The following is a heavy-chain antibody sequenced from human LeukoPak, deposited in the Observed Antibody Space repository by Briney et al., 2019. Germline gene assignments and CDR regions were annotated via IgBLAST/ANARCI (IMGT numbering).Heavy chain of an antibody. CDR1: GFTFSSYA. J-gene: IGHJ6*02. V-gene: IGHV3-30-3*01. Sequence: GGSLRLSCAASGFTFSSYAMHWVRQAPGKGLEWVAVISYDGSNKYYADSVKGRFTISRDNSKNTLYLQMNSLRAEDTAVYYCARDRGDGYNWYYYYGMDVWGQGTTVTVSS. D-gene: IGHD5-24*01. CDR2: ISYDGSNK. CDR3: ARDRGDGYNWYYYYGMDV.